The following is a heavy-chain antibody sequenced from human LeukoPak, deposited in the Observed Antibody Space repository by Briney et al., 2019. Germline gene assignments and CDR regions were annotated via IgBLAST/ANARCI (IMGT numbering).Heavy chain of an antibody. CDR2: ISYDGSNK. J-gene: IGHJ3*02. D-gene: IGHD3-10*01. CDR1: GFTFSSYA. V-gene: IGHV3-30*04. CDR3: ARDKRLLWFGEWSDAFDI. Sequence: GGSLRLSCAASGFTFSSYAMHWVRQAPGKGLEWVAVISYDGSNKYYADSVKGRFTISRDNSKNTLYLQMNSLRAEDTAVYYCARDKRLLWFGEWSDAFDIWGQGTMVTVSS.